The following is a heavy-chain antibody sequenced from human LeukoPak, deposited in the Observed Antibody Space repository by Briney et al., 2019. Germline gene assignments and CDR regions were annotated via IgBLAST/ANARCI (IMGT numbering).Heavy chain of an antibody. J-gene: IGHJ4*02. CDR2: INPNSGGT. CDR3: ARDLGRDGYNYYC. CDR1: GYTFTGYY. Sequence: ASVKVSCKASGYTFTGYYMHWVRQAPGQGLEWMGRINPNSGGTNYAQKFQGRVTMTRDTSINTAYMEVSSLRSDDTAIYYCARDLGRDGYNYYCWGQGTLVTVSS. V-gene: IGHV1-2*06. D-gene: IGHD5-24*01.